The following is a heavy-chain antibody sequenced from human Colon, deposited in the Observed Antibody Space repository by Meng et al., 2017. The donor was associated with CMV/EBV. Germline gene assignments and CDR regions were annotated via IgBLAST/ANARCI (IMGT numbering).Heavy chain of an antibody. CDR1: GGSISSGDSY. J-gene: IGHJ5*02. CDR3: ARDARGGGWFDP. CDR2: IYRSGNT. Sequence: VSGGSISSGDSYWSWIRQPPGKGLEWIGYIYRSGNTYYNLSLKSRLTISVDTSKNQFALKLNSVTAADTAIYYCARDARGGGWFDPWGQGTLVTVSS. V-gene: IGHV4-30-4*08. D-gene: IGHD3-16*01.